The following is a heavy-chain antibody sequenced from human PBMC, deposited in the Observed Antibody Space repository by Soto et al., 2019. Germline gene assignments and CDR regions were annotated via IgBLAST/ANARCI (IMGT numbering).Heavy chain of an antibody. CDR2: ITPYNGNT. V-gene: IGHV1-18*01. Sequence: QVQLVQSGAEVKNPGASVKVSCQASNYLFGAVGISWVRQAPGQGLEGMGWITPYNGNTHYAEKFQDRVTMTADKSKTTACMEVRRVTSDDTDVYFCARISARRNDFDVWGQGTVGTVSS. CDR3: ARISARRNDFDV. CDR1: NYLFGAVG. J-gene: IGHJ3*01.